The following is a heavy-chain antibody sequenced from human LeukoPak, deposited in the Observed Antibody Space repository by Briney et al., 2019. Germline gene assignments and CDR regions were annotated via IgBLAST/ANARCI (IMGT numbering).Heavy chain of an antibody. J-gene: IGHJ5*02. V-gene: IGHV4-30-4*08. CDR2: IYYSGST. Sequence: SETLSLTCTVSGDSISSGDYYWTWIRQPPGKGLEWIGYIYYSGSTYYNPSLKSRLTISVDTSKNQFFLKLSSVTAADTAVYYCATALRVLEWASWGQGTLVTVSS. CDR3: ATALRVLEWAS. D-gene: IGHD3-3*01. CDR1: GDSISSGDYY.